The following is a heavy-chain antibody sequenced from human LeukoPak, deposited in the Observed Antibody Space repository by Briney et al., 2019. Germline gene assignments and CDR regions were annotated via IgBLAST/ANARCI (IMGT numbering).Heavy chain of an antibody. D-gene: IGHD4-17*01. CDR1: GGTFSSYT. CDR2: IIPILGIA. V-gene: IGHV1-69*04. CDR3: ARDSSDYGDPQDAFDI. J-gene: IGHJ3*02. Sequence: GASVKVSCKASGGTFSSYTISWVRQAPGQGLEGMGRIIPILGIANYAQKFQGRVTITADKSTSTAYMELSSLRSEDTAVYYCARDSSDYGDPQDAFDIWGQGTMVTVSS.